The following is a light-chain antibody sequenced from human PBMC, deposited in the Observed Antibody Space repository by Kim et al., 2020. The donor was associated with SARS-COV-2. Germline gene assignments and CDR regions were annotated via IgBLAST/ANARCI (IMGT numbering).Light chain of an antibody. CDR1: QSVSSY. CDR2: DAS. J-gene: IGKJ3*01. CDR3: QQRSNWPPGFT. V-gene: IGKV3-11*01. Sequence: PGERTTLPCEARQSVSSYLTWYQQKPGQAPRLLIYDASNRATGIPARFSGSGSGTDFTRTISSLEPEDFAVYYCQQRSNWPPGFTFGPGTKVDIK.